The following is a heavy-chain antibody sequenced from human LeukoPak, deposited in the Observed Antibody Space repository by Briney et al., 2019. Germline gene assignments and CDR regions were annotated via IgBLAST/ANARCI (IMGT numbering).Heavy chain of an antibody. J-gene: IGHJ4*02. CDR2: ISFSGSTI. CDR1: GFTFRDYY. Sequence: GGSLRLSCATSGFTFRDYYMGWIRQAPGKGLEGVSYISFSGSTIYYADSVKGRFTISRDDAKNSLYLQMNSLRAEDTAVYYCARDIVAAGLFFDYWGQGTLVTVSS. CDR3: ARDIVAAGLFFDY. D-gene: IGHD6-13*01. V-gene: IGHV3-11*01.